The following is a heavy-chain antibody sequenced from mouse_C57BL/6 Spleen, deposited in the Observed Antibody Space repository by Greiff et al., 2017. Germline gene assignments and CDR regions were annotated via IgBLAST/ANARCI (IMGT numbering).Heavy chain of an antibody. CDR2: IYPGDGDT. V-gene: IGHV1-80*01. D-gene: IGHD1-1*01. CDR3: ARGSTVVASDY. CDR1: GYAFSSHW. Sequence: QVQLQQSGAELVKPGASVKISCKASGYAFSSHWMNWVKQRPGKGLEWIGQIYPGDGDTNYNGKFKGKATLTADKSSSTAYMQLSSLTSEDSAVYFCARGSTVVASDYWGQGTTLTVSS. J-gene: IGHJ2*01.